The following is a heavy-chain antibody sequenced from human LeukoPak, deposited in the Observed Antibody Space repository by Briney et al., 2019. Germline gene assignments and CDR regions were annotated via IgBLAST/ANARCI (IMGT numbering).Heavy chain of an antibody. CDR2: ISGDGTIT. J-gene: IGHJ6*02. CDR1: GLNLDAYA. V-gene: IGHV3-43*02. CDR3: AKDTPLFYRYYGIDV. Sequence: GGSLRLSCAASGLNLDAYAMHWVRQAPGKGLEWVSLISGDGTITYYADSVKGRFTIPRDNSKNSLFLEMNSLRSEDTALYYCAKDTPLFYRYYGIDVWGQGTTVTVSS.